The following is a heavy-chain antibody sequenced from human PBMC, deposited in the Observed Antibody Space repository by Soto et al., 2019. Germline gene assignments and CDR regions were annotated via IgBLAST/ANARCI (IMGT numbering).Heavy chain of an antibody. CDR2: INPNSGGT. CDR1: GYTFTVFY. Sequence: ASVKVSCKASGYTFTVFYMHCVLQAPGQGLEWMGWINPNSGGTSYAQKFQGRVTMTRDTSISTVSMELNRLRSDDTAVYYCARDLAGDDYFDYWGQGTLVTVSS. CDR3: ARDLAGDDYFDY. D-gene: IGHD6-19*01. V-gene: IGHV1-2*02. J-gene: IGHJ4*02.